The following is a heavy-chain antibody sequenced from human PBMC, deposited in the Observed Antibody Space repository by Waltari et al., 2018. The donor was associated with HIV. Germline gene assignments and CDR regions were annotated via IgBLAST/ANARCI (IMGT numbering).Heavy chain of an antibody. CDR3: ATGTDWLVNVLEY. CDR2: INVSNLQT. D-gene: IGHD6-19*01. CDR1: GFNFHNNV. Sequence: QIQLVQSGAEVKKPGASVKVSCKTSGFNFHNNVIHWVRQAPGHGLEWMGSINVSNLQTIYSQMFQGRVRFSRDTSETTIFMEVSSLTVEDTAIYFCATGTDWLVNVLEYWGQGTLVTVSS. V-gene: IGHV1-3*01. J-gene: IGHJ4*02.